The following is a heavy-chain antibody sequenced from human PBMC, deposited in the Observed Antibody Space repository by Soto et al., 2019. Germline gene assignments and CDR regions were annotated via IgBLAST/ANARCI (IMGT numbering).Heavy chain of an antibody. J-gene: IGHJ5*02. D-gene: IGHD4-17*01. CDR2: IYWDDDK. V-gene: IGHV2-5*02. CDR3: AHRRYGNWFDP. CDR1: GFSLSTSGVG. Sequence: QITLKESGPTLVKPTQTLTLTCTFSGFSLSTSGVGVGWIRQPPGKALERLALIYWDDDKRYSPSLKSRLTITKDTSKNHVVLTMTNMDPVDTATYYCAHRRYGNWFDPWGQGTLDTVSS.